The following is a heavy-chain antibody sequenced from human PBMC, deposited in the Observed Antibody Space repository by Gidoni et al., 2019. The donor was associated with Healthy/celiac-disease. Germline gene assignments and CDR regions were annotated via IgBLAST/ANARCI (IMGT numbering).Heavy chain of an antibody. Sequence: VQLLESGGGLGQPGGSLRLSCAASGFTCSRYAMSWVRQAPGKGLEWVSALCGSGGSTYYADSVKGRFTISRDNSKNTLYLQMNSLRAEDTAVYYCAKDLEDSSSWYRYYYYYYGMDVWGLGPTVTVSS. CDR2: LCGSGGST. J-gene: IGHJ6*02. D-gene: IGHD6-13*01. V-gene: IGHV3-23*01. CDR1: GFTCSRYA. CDR3: AKDLEDSSSWYRYYYYYYGMDV.